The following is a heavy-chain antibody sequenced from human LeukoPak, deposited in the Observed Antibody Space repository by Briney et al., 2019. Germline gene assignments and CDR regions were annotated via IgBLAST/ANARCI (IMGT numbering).Heavy chain of an antibody. CDR2: TYYRSKWYN. J-gene: IGHJ5*02. V-gene: IGHV6-1*01. CDR1: GDSVSSNSAA. Sequence: LSQTLSLTCAISGDSVSSNSAAWNWIRQSPSRGLEWLGRTYYRSKWYNDYAVSVKSRITINPDTSKNQFSLQLNSVTPEDTAVYYCARDPLGYCSSTSCYAEGGTTYNWFDPWGQGTLVTVSS. D-gene: IGHD2-2*01. CDR3: ARDPLGYCSSTSCYAEGGTTYNWFDP.